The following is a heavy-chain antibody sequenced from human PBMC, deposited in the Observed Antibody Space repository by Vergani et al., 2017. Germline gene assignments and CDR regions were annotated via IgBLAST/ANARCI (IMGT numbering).Heavy chain of an antibody. J-gene: IGHJ5*02. CDR3: AGDYYGSGGTGLSRGVNWFDP. D-gene: IGHD3-10*01. CDR2: IYTTGST. Sequence: QVQLQESGPGLVKPSQTLSLTCTVSGGSISSGSYYWTWIRQPAGKGLEWIGRIYTTGSTNYNPSLKSRVTISIDTPKNQFSLKLSSVTAADTAVYYCAGDYYGSGGTGLSRGVNWFDPLGQGTLLTVSS. CDR1: GGSISSGSYY. V-gene: IGHV4-61*02.